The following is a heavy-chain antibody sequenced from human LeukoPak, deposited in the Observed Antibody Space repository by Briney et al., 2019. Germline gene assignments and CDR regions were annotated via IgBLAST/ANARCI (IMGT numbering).Heavy chain of an antibody. CDR1: GFTFRSHA. CDR3: AKDFRIGYSAHFDY. V-gene: IGHV3-23*01. CDR2: IYENGGTT. J-gene: IGHJ4*02. Sequence: GGSLTLSCVGSGFTFRSHAMSWVRQAPEKGLEFVSGIYENGGTTYYADSVKGRFSISRDNSKNTLYLQMDSLRGEDTAVYYCAKDFRIGYSAHFDYWGQGALVTVSS. D-gene: IGHD2-21*01.